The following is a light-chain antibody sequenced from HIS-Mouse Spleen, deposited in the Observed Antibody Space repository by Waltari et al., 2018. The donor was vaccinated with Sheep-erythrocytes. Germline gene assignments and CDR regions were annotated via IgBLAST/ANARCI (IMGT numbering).Light chain of an antibody. CDR1: SSDVGGYNY. Sequence: QSALTQTRSVSGSPGQSVTISCTGTSSDVGGYNYVSWYQQPPGKAPKLMIYDVSNRPSGVSMRFSGSKSGNTASLTISGLQAEDEADYYCSSYTSSSTSWVFGGGTKLTVL. J-gene: IGLJ3*02. V-gene: IGLV2-14*01. CDR3: SSYTSSSTSWV. CDR2: DVS.